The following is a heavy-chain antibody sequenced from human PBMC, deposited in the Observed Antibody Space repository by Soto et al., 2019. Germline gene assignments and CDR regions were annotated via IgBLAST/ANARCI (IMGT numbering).Heavy chain of an antibody. CDR2: ISSSSSYI. J-gene: IGHJ4*02. V-gene: IGHV3-21*01. CDR3: ARDYRPSIAAAGFDY. D-gene: IGHD6-13*01. Sequence: GSLRLSCAASGFTFSSYSMNWVRRSPGKWLEGVSSISSSSSYIYYADSVKGRFTISRDNAKNSLYLQMNSLRAEDTAVYYCARDYRPSIAAAGFDYWGQGTLVTVSS. CDR1: GFTFSSYS.